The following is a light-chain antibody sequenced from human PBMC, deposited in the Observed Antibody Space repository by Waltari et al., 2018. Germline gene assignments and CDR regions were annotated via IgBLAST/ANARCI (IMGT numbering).Light chain of an antibody. Sequence: QSVLTQPPSAPGTPGQTVAISCSGSSSNIGIFTVKWYQQVPGMAPKRLIYDSHKRPSGVPDRFSGSKSGTSAALAISGLRSEDEADYDCASWDGSLSGWLFGGGTKLTVL. CDR1: SSNIGIFT. CDR3: ASWDGSLSGWL. CDR2: DSH. J-gene: IGLJ3*02. V-gene: IGLV1-44*01.